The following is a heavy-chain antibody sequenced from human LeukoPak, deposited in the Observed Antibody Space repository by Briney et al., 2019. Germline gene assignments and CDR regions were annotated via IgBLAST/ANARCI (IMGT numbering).Heavy chain of an antibody. V-gene: IGHV4-30-4*08. CDR1: GASVSSPDYF. J-gene: IGHJ4*02. D-gene: IGHD5-12*01. Sequence: SETLSLTCTVSGASVSSPDYFWNWIRQPPGKGLEWIGSISYSGVTFYNPSLKSRLTMSLDTSKNQFSLRLTSVTVADAAVYHSARPIGSGYDLDFDYWGQGTLVSVSS. CDR2: ISYSGVT. CDR3: ARPIGSGYDLDFDY.